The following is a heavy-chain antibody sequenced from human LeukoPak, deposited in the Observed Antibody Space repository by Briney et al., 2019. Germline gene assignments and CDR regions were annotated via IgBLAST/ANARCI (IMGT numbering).Heavy chain of an antibody. CDR2: ISGSGGST. D-gene: IGHD2-2*01. CDR1: GFTFSSYA. Sequence: GGSLRLSCAASGFTFSSYAMSWVRQAPGKGLEWVSAISGSGGSTYYADSVKGRFTISRDNSKNTLYLQMGSLRAEDMAVYYCARGAGGVVVPAAHFDYWGQGTLVTVSS. V-gene: IGHV3-23*01. J-gene: IGHJ4*02. CDR3: ARGAGGVVVPAAHFDY.